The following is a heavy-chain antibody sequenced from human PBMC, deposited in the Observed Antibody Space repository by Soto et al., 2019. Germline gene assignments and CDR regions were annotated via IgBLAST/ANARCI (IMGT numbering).Heavy chain of an antibody. CDR1: GGTFSTYT. J-gene: IGHJ5*02. D-gene: IGHD3-22*01. CDR3: ARSQDSSGYWNNCFDP. V-gene: IGHV1-69*01. CDR2: IIPIFGTA. Sequence: QVQLVQSGAEVKKPGSSVKVSCKASGGTFSTYTITWVRQAPGQGLEWMGGIIPIFGTANYPQKFQGRVTITADDSTSTADMEMSSLRSEDTAVYYCARSQDSSGYWNNCFDPWGQGTLVTVSS.